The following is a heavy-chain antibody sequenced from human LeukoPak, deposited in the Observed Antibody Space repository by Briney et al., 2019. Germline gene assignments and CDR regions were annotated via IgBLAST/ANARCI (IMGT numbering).Heavy chain of an antibody. CDR1: GGSISSYY. Sequence: PSETLSLTCTVSGGSISSYYWSWIRQPPGKGLEWIGYIYYSGSTNYNPSLKSRVTISVDTSKNQFSLKLSSVTAADTAVYYCARGRSTGNFDYWGRGTLVTVSS. J-gene: IGHJ4*02. V-gene: IGHV4-59*01. CDR2: IYYSGST. CDR3: ARGRSTGNFDY. D-gene: IGHD3-10*01.